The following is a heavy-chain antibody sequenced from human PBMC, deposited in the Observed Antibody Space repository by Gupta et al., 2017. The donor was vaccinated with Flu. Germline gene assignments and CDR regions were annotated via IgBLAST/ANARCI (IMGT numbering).Heavy chain of an antibody. Sequence: QVNLVQSGAEVKKTGASVKVSCKASGYPFSSYGRHWVRQAPGQRLEWMGWFNAGNGHTRYSEKFRGRVSITRDTSAGASYLDLSRLRSEDTAVYYCANSCNSNWYEYFQHWGQGTLVTVSS. CDR2: FNAGNGHT. V-gene: IGHV1-3*01. D-gene: IGHD4-11*01. CDR3: ANSCNSNWYEYFQH. CDR1: GYPFSSYG. J-gene: IGHJ1*01.